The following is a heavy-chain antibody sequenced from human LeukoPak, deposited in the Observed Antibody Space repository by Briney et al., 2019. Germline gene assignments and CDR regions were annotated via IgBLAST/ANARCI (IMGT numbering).Heavy chain of an antibody. CDR3: ARDNYDSSGYYDY. CDR2: IYYSGST. CDR1: GGSISSSSYY. V-gene: IGHV4-39*07. D-gene: IGHD3-22*01. Sequence: SETLSLTCTASGGSISSSSYYWGWIRQPPGKGLEWIGSIYYSGSTYYNPSLKSRVTISVDTSKNQFSLKLSSVTAADTAVYYCARDNYDSSGYYDYWGQGTLVTVSS. J-gene: IGHJ4*02.